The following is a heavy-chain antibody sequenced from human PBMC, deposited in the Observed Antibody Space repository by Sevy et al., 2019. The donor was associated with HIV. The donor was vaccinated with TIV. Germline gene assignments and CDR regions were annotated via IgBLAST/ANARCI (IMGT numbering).Heavy chain of an antibody. CDR1: GFTFSSYW. V-gene: IGHV3-74*01. D-gene: IGHD2-15*01. Sequence: GGSLRLSCAASGFTFSSYWMHWVRQAPGKGLVWVSRISSDGSSTNYAASVKGRFTISRDNAKNTLYMQMNSLRAEDTAVYYGARHRGGVVDYWGQGTLVTVSS. CDR2: ISSDGSST. CDR3: ARHRGGVVDY. J-gene: IGHJ4*02.